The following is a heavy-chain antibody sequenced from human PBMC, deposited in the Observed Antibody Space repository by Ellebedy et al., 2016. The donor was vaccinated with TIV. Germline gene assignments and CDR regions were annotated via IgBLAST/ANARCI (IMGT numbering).Heavy chain of an antibody. D-gene: IGHD2-8*02. CDR2: IRSTSSDK. J-gene: IGHJ4*02. CDR1: GFTFSNYN. V-gene: IGHV3-21*01. CDR3: ARGWSTPDS. Sequence: PGGSLRLSCVASGFTFSNYNMNRVRQPPGKGLEWVSSIRSTSSDKYYAESVKGRFTISRDNAQNLLFLQMNSLRAEDTAVYYCARGWSTPDSWGQGTLVIVSS.